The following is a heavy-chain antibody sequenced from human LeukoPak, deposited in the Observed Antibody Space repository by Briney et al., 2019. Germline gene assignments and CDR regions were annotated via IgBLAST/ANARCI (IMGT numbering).Heavy chain of an antibody. J-gene: IGHJ4*02. Sequence: PGGSLRLSCAASGFTFSSYGMTWVRQAPGKGLEWVSIITGSGDSTYHADSVKGRFTISRDNAKSSLYLQMHSLRAEDTAVYYCAKDGGSGSYRAFDYWGQGTLVTVSS. V-gene: IGHV3-23*01. CDR3: AKDGGSGSYRAFDY. CDR1: GFTFSSYG. CDR2: ITGSGDST. D-gene: IGHD2-15*01.